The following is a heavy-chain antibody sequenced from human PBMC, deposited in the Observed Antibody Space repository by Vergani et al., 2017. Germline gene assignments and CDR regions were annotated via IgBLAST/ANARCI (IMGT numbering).Heavy chain of an antibody. CDR3: TRQGGANDY. CDR1: GFTFSSYW. Sequence: EVQLVESGGGLVQPGGSLRLSCAASGFTFSSYWMHWVRQAPGKGLEWVGFIRSKAYGGTTEYAASVKGRFTISRDDSKSIAYLQMNSLKTEDTAVYYCTRQGGANDYWGQGTLVTVSS. CDR2: IRSKAYGGTT. D-gene: IGHD3-16*01. V-gene: IGHV3-49*04. J-gene: IGHJ4*02.